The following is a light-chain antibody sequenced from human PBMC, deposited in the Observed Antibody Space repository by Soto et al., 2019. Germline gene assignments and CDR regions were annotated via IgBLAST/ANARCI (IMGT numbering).Light chain of an antibody. CDR3: ATWDDNLTGWV. J-gene: IGLJ3*02. CDR2: RND. CDR1: SSNIGSNY. V-gene: IGLV1-47*01. Sequence: QSLLTQPPSASGTPGQRVTISCSGSSSNIGSNYVYWYLQLPGTAPKLLIYRNDQRPSGVPDRFSGSKSATSASLAISGLRSEDEGDYHCATWDDNLTGWVFGGGTKVTVL.